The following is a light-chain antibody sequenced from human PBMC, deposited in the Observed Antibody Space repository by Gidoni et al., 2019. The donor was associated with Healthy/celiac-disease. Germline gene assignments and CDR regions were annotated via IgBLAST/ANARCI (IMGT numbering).Light chain of an antibody. V-gene: IGLV1-51*01. CDR3: GTWDSSLIWV. CDR2: DNN. J-gene: IGLJ3*02. CDR1: SSNIGNNY. Sequence: QSVLTQPPSVSAAPGQKVTNSCSGSSSNIGNNYVSWYQQLPGTAPKLLIYDNNKRPSGIPDRFSGSKSGTSATLGITGLQTGDEADYYCGTWDSSLIWVFGGGTKLTVL.